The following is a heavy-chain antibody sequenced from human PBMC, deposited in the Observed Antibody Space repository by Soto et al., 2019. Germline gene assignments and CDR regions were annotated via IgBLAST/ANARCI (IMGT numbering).Heavy chain of an antibody. CDR2: IEGDGNEK. CDR3: VRGLYTGSPHFFY. D-gene: IGHD1-1*01. Sequence: GGSLRLSCAASEFTFSTYWMTWVRQAPGKGLEWVANIEGDGNEKNYVDSVKGRFTVSRDNAKRSLYLQMNSLRVEDTAVYYSVRGLYTGSPHFFYWGQGTLVTVSS. CDR1: EFTFSTYW. V-gene: IGHV3-7*05. J-gene: IGHJ4*02.